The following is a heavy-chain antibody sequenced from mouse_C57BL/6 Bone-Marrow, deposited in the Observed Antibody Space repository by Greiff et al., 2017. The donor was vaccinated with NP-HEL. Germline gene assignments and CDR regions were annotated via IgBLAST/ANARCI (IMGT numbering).Heavy chain of an antibody. D-gene: IGHD2-3*01. CDR3: TTRWLLRAWYFDV. CDR2: IDPENGDT. CDR1: GFNIKDDY. Sequence: VQLQQSGAELVRPGASVKLSCTASGFNIKDDYMHWVKQRPEQGLEWIGWIDPENGDTEYASKFQGKATITADTSSNTAYLQLSSLTSEDTAVYYCTTRWLLRAWYFDVWGTGTTVTVSS. V-gene: IGHV14-4*01. J-gene: IGHJ1*03.